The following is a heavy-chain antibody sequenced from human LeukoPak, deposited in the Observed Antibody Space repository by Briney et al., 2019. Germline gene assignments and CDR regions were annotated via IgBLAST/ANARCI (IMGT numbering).Heavy chain of an antibody. V-gene: IGHV5-51*01. Sequence: GESLKISCKGSGYSFTSYWIGWVRQMPGKGLEWMGIIYPGDCDTRYSPSFQGQVTISADKAISTAYLQWSSLKASDTAMYYCARIVPPPSLEWLWDYWGQGTLVTVSS. CDR1: GYSFTSYW. CDR2: IYPGDCDT. J-gene: IGHJ4*02. D-gene: IGHD3-3*01. CDR3: ARIVPPPSLEWLWDY.